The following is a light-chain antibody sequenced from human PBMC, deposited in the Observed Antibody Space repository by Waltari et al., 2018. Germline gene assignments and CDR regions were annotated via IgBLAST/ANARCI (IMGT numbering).Light chain of an antibody. CDR3: MQGTHWPYT. CDR2: RVS. CDR1: QSLVHRDGNTH. V-gene: IGKV2-30*02. J-gene: IGKJ2*01. Sequence: DVVMTQSPLTLPVTLGQPASISCKSSQSLVHRDGNTHLNWFQQRPGQSPRRLIYRVSTRESGVPDRFSGSGSGTDFTLKISRVEAEDVGVYYCMQGTHWPYTFGQGTKLDIK.